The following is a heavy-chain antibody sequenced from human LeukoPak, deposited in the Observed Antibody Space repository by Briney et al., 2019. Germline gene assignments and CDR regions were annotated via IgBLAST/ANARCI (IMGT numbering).Heavy chain of an antibody. CDR2: IGTSSTTI. D-gene: IGHD1-14*01. Sequence: GGSLRLSCAASGFTFSSYTMNWVRQPPGKGLEWVSNIGTSSTTIYYADSVKGRFTISRDNAKNSLYLQMNSLRAEDTAVYYCARDSDGIRDYWGQGTLVTVSS. CDR3: ARDSDGIRDY. CDR1: GFTFSSYT. V-gene: IGHV3-48*04. J-gene: IGHJ4*02.